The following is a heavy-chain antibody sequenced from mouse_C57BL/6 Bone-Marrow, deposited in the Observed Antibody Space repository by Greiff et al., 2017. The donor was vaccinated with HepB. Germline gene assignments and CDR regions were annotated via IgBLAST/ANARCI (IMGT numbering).Heavy chain of an antibody. CDR1: GYTFTSYW. CDR3: ARGENYYDYDVGPWYFDV. J-gene: IGHJ1*03. D-gene: IGHD2-4*01. CDR2: IDPSDSYT. Sequence: QVQLQQPGAELVRPGTSVKLSCKASGYTFTSYWMHWVKQRPGQGLEWIGVIDPSDSYTNYNQKFTGKATLTVDTSSSTAYMQLSSLTSEDSAVYYCARGENYYDYDVGPWYFDVWGTGTTVTVSS. V-gene: IGHV1-59*01.